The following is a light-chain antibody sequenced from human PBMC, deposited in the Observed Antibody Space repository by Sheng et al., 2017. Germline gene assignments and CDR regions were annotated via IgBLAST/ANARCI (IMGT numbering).Light chain of an antibody. CDR2: WAS. V-gene: IGKV4-1*01. CDR1: QSILSSSNNKNY. CDR3: QQYYSAPQT. J-gene: IGKJ1*01. Sequence: DIVMTQSPDSLALSLGERATINCRSSQSILSSSNNKNYLAWYQQKPGQPPKLLIYWASTRESGVPDRFSGSGSGTDFTLTINSLQAEDVAVYYCQQYYSAPQTFGQGTKVEIK.